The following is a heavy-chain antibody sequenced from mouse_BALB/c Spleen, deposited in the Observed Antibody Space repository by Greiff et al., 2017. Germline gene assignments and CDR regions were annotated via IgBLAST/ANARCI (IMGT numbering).Heavy chain of an antibody. CDR3: ARQGSSYYAMDY. CDR2: ISSGGGST. D-gene: IGHD1-1*01. Sequence: DVQLVESGGGLVKPGGSLKLSCAASGFAFSSYDMSWVRQTPEKRLEWVAYISSGGGSTYYPDTVKGRFTISRDNAKNTLYLQMSSLKSEDTAMYYCARQGSSYYAMDYWGQGTSVTVSS. J-gene: IGHJ4*01. V-gene: IGHV5-12-1*01. CDR1: GFAFSSYD.